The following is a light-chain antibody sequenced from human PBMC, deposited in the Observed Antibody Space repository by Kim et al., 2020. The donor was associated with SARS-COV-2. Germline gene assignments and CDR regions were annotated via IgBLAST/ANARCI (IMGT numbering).Light chain of an antibody. CDR3: AAWDDSLNGWV. J-gene: IGLJ3*02. CDR1: SSNIGSNP. V-gene: IGLV1-44*01. Sequence: GARVTISCSGSSSNIGSNPVIWHQQLAATAPKLLIYSTNQRPSGVPDRFSGSKSGTSASLAISGLQSEDEADYYCAAWDDSLNGWVFGGGTQLTVL. CDR2: STN.